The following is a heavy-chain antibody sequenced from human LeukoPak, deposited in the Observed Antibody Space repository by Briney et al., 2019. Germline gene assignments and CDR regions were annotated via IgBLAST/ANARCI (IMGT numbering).Heavy chain of an antibody. CDR1: GFTFSSYA. CDR3: TTSTANHDV. V-gene: IGHV3-23*01. Sequence: GGSLRLSCAASGFTFSSYAMSWVRQAPGKGLEWVSAISGSGGSTYYAGSVKGRFTISRDNSKNTLYLQMNSLRAEDTAVYYCTTSTANHDVWGQGTLVTVSS. D-gene: IGHD2/OR15-2a*01. J-gene: IGHJ4*02. CDR2: ISGSGGST.